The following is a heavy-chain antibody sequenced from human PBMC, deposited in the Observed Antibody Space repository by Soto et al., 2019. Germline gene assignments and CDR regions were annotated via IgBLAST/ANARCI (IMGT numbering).Heavy chain of an antibody. CDR3: XXXXXXXCSGGSCYPVHYFDY. J-gene: IGHJ4*02. CDR1: GGTFSSYT. V-gene: IGHV1-69*02. Sequence: QVQLVQSGAEVKKPGSSVKVSCKASGGTFSSYTISWVRQAPGQGLEWMGRIIPTLGIANYAQKFQGRVTITANKSTSTAYMELXXXRSXXTXXXXXXXXXXXXCSGGSCYPVHYFDYWGQGTLVTVSS. CDR2: IIPTLGIA. D-gene: IGHD2-15*01.